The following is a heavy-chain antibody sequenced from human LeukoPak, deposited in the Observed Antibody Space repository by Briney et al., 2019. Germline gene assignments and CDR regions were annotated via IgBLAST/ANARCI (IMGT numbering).Heavy chain of an antibody. CDR1: GFSFSNYA. D-gene: IGHD1-1*01. Sequence: GSLRLSCAASGFSFSNYAMSWVRQAPARGPEWVSSIRGGGGTFYADSVKGRFTLSRDDSRNMVYLQLNNLRVEDTAIYYCAKANWVSNADAVWWGQGTQVTVSS. CDR2: IRGGGGT. CDR3: AKANWVSNADAVW. V-gene: IGHV3-23*01. J-gene: IGHJ4*02.